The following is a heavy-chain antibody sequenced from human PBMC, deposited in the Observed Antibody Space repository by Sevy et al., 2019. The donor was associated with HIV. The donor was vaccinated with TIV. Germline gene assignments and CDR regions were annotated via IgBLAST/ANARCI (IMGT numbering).Heavy chain of an antibody. CDR3: ARWSIAARPGFDY. D-gene: IGHD6-6*01. V-gene: IGHV1-8*01. CDR2: MNPNSGNT. Sequence: ASVKVSCKASGYTFTSYDINWVRQATGQGLEWMGWMNPNSGNTGYAQKFQGRVTMTRNTSISTAYMELSSLRSEDAAVYYCARWSIAARPGFDYWGQGTLVTVSS. J-gene: IGHJ4*02. CDR1: GYTFTSYD.